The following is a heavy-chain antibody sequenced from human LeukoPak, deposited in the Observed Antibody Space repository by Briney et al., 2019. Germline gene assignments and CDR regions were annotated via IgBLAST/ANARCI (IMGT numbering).Heavy chain of an antibody. J-gene: IGHJ4*02. V-gene: IGHV1-8*01. D-gene: IGHD3-10*01. Sequence: ASIKVSCKASGYTFLSYDINWVRQAAGQGLEWIGWMNPDSTNTGYAQKFQGRVTMTVNTSIETAFMELNSLISGDTAVYYCARALHLASGSYTIDYWGQGTPVTVST. CDR1: GYTFLSYD. CDR3: ARALHLASGSYTIDY. CDR2: MNPDSTNT.